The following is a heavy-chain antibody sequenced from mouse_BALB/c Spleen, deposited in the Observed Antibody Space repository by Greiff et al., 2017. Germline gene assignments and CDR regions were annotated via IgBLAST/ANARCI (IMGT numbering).Heavy chain of an antibody. Sequence: VQLQQSGAELVRSGASVKLSCTASGFNIKDYYMHWVKQRPEQGLEWIGWIDPENGDTEYAPKFQGKATMTADTSSNTAYLQLSSLTSEDTAVYYCNAGKLAGFAYWGQGTLVTVSA. CDR2: IDPENGDT. J-gene: IGHJ3*01. CDR3: NAGKLAGFAY. CDR1: GFNIKDYY. D-gene: IGHD4-1*01. V-gene: IGHV14-4*02.